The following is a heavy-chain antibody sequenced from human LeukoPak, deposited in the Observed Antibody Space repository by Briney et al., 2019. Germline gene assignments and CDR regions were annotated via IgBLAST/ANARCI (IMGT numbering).Heavy chain of an antibody. CDR1: GGSISSSSYY. V-gene: IGHV4-39*07. J-gene: IGHJ4*02. CDR3: ARDKGGDSSGYYPGD. Sequence: SEALSLTCTVSGGSISSSSYYWGWIRQPPGKGLEWIGSIYYSGSTYYNPSLKSRVTISVDTSKNQFSLKLSSVTAADTAVYYCARDKGGDSSGYYPGDWGQGTLVTVSS. CDR2: IYYSGST. D-gene: IGHD3-22*01.